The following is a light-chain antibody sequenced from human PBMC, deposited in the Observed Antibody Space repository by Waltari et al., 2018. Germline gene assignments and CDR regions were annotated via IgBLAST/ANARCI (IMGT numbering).Light chain of an antibody. V-gene: IGLV2-23*01. CDR2: AGS. CDR3: CSYAGSSYVV. J-gene: IGLJ2*01. Sequence: QSALTQPASVSGSPGQSITISCTGTSSDVGSYNLVSWYQQHPGKAPKLMIYAGSKRPSGVSNRFSGSKSGNTASLTISGLQAEDEADYYCCSYAGSSYVVFGGGTKLTVL. CDR1: SSDVGSYNL.